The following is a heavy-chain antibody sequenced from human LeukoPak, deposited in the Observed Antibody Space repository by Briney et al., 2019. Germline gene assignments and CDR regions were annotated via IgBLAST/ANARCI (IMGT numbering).Heavy chain of an antibody. CDR1: RGSISSYY. CDR2: IYTSGSI. J-gene: IGHJ4*02. Sequence: SETLSLTRTVSRGSISSYYWSWIRQPAGKGLEWIGRIYTSGSINYNPSLKSRVTMSVDTSKNQFSLKLSSVTAADAAVYYCARAPRIAADLFDYWGQGTLVTVSS. CDR3: ARAPRIAADLFDY. V-gene: IGHV4-4*07. D-gene: IGHD6-25*01.